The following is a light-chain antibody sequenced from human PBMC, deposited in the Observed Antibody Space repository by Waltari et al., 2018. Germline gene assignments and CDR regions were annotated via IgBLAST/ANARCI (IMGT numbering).Light chain of an antibody. CDR3: SSYAGSNTYV. Sequence: QSALTQPPSASGSPGQSVTISCTGTSSDVGCYHFVSWYQQHPGKAPKLMISDVNKRPSGVPDRFSGSKSGDTASLTVSGLQAEDEADYYCSSYAGSNTYVFGTGTRVTVL. J-gene: IGLJ1*01. V-gene: IGLV2-8*01. CDR1: SSDVGCYHF. CDR2: DVN.